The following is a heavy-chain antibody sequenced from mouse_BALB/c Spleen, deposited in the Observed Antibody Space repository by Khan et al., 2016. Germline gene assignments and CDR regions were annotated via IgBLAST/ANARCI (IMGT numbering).Heavy chain of an antibody. Sequence: QVQLKESGPGLVQPSQSLSITCTVSGFSLTSYGVHWVRQSPGKGLEWLGVIWSGGSTDYNAAFISRLSISKENSKSQVFFKMNSLQANDTAIYYCARNYRYGSSNYFDYWGQGTTLTVSS. V-gene: IGHV2-2*02. J-gene: IGHJ2*01. CDR2: IWSGGST. CDR1: GFSLTSYG. D-gene: IGHD1-1*01. CDR3: ARNYRYGSSNYFDY.